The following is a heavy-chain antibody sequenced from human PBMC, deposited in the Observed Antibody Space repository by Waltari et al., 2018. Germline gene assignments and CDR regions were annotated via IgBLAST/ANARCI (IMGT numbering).Heavy chain of an antibody. Sequence: QVQMVQSGAEVKAPGAEVTLSCKASGYAFSTSYLHWLRQAPGQGLEWLGRINPSGGSTEFAPKFQDRVSMTADTSTSVIYLDLRGLTSDDTAVYFCARDRGWPTSFDFWGQGSLVTVSS. J-gene: IGHJ5*01. CDR2: INPSGGST. CDR3: ARDRGWPTSFDF. V-gene: IGHV1-46*03. CDR1: GYAFSTSY. D-gene: IGHD2-15*01.